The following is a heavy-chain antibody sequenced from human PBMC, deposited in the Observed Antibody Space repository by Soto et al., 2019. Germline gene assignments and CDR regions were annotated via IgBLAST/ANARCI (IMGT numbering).Heavy chain of an antibody. CDR3: AAGYTTGLDAFDI. CDR2: IFPGDSDT. CDR1: GYNFANYW. D-gene: IGHD6-13*01. Sequence: LKISCKGSGYNFANYWIGWVRQMPGKGLEWMGMIFPGDSDTKNSPSLQGQITMSVDKSDSSAYLQWRSLKASDTAMYYCAAGYTTGLDAFDIWGQGTMVTVSS. V-gene: IGHV5-51*01. J-gene: IGHJ3*02.